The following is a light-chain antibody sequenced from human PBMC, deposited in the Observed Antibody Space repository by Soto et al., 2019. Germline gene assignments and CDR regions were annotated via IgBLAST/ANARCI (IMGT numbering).Light chain of an antibody. J-gene: IGKJ1*01. CDR1: QSIRSY. CDR2: AAS. V-gene: IGKV1-39*01. CDR3: QQYHNWPA. Sequence: DIQMTQSPSSLSASVGDRVTITCRASQSIRSYSNWYQQKPGKAPKLLIYAASGLQTGVPSRFSGSGSGTEFTLTISSLQSEDFAVYYCQQYHNWPAFGQGTKVDIK.